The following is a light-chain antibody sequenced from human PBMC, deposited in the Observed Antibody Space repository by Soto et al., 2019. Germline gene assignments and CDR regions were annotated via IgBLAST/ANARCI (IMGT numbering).Light chain of an antibody. J-gene: IGKJ5*01. CDR1: QSVSTN. CDR3: HQYNNWRT. Sequence: EVVLTQSPATLSVSPGERATLSCRASQSVSTNLAWYQQRPGQAPRLLIYGASARATGIPDRFSGSGAGTEFTLTISSLQSEDFAVYYCHQYNNWRTFGQGTRL. V-gene: IGKV3-15*01. CDR2: GAS.